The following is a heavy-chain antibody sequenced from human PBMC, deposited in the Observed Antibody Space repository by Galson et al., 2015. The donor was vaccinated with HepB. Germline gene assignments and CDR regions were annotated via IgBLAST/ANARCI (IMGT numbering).Heavy chain of an antibody. Sequence: SLRLSCAASGFAFSGYAMHWVRQAPLKGLEWVAYISYDETTKHYGDSVKGRFTISRDNSKDTLYLQLNSLRTEDTAVYYCATVAWVVTSGFDIWGQGTMVTVSS. CDR2: ISYDETTK. CDR3: ATVAWVVTSGFDI. D-gene: IGHD4-23*01. CDR1: GFAFSGYA. J-gene: IGHJ3*02. V-gene: IGHV3-30*02.